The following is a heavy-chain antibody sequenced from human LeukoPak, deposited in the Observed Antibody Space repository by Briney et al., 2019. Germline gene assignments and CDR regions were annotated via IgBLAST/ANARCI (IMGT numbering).Heavy chain of an antibody. CDR3: ARVQTPSGSGSYSFDY. Sequence: SEALSLTCIVSGDSINSYSWNWIRQPAGKGLEWIGRIYATGSTNYNPSLQGRVTLSIDTSKNQFSLKLSSVTAADTAVYYCARVQTPSGSGSYSFDYWGQGTLVTVSS. J-gene: IGHJ4*02. CDR2: IYATGST. CDR1: GDSINSYS. V-gene: IGHV4-4*07. D-gene: IGHD3-10*01.